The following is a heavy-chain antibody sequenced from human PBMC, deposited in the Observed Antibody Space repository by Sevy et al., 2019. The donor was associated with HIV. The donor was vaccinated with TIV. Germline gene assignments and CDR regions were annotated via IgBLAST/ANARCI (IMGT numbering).Heavy chain of an antibody. CDR1: GFSFNSYS. J-gene: IGHJ4*02. D-gene: IGHD1-1*01. CDR2: ITSSSHIT. Sequence: GGSLRLSCEVPGFSFNSYSFNWVRQAPGEGLEWISYITSSSHITYYAESVQGRFTISRDNVKKSLYLQMNSLRVEDTAIYYCVRGTGIRNLYYFDHWGQGTLVTVSS. V-gene: IGHV3-48*01. CDR3: VRGTGIRNLYYFDH.